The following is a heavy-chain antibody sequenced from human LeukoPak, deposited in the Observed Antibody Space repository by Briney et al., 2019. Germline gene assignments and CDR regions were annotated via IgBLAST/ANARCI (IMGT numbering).Heavy chain of an antibody. V-gene: IGHV4-4*07. Sequence: PSETLSLTCAVYGGSFSSYYWSWIRQPAGKGLEWIGRIDTSGRTNYNPSLKSRVTMSVDTSKNQLSLKLSSVTAADTAVYYCARDAAAGTSIDYLDYWGQGTLVTVSS. J-gene: IGHJ4*02. CDR2: IDTSGRT. D-gene: IGHD6-13*01. CDR1: GGSFSSYY. CDR3: ARDAAAGTSIDYLDY.